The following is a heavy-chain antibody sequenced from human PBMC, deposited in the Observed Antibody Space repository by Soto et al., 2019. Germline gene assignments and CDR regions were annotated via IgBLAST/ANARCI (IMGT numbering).Heavy chain of an antibody. CDR2: ISGSGGST. V-gene: IGHV3-23*01. CDR3: ASYYYGSSGYYHYFDY. J-gene: IGHJ4*02. Sequence: EVQLLESGGGLVQPGGSLRVSCAASGFTFSSYGMSWVRQAPGKGLEWVSGISGSGGSTYYADSVKGRFTISRDNSKNTVYLQMNSLRAEVTASYYCASYYYGSSGYYHYFDYWGQGTLVTVSS. D-gene: IGHD3-22*01. CDR1: GFTFSSYG.